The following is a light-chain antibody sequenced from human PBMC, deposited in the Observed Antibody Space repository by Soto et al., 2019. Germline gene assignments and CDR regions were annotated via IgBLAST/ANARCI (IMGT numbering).Light chain of an antibody. CDR1: RTINKW. V-gene: IGKV1-5*01. CDR2: DVS. Sequence: DIQMTQSPSTLSASIGDTVTITCRASRTINKWLAWYQQKPGRSPKLLIYDVSTLESGVSSRFSGSGSGTQFTLTITSLQPGDSATDYCQQYNTYLTFGQGTKV. J-gene: IGKJ1*01. CDR3: QQYNTYLT.